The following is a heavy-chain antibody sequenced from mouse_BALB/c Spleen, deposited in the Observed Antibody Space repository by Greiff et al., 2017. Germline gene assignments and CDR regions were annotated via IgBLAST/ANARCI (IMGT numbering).Heavy chain of an antibody. Sequence: EVQLQQSGTVLARPGASVKMSCKASGYSFTSYWMHWVKQRPGQGLEWIGAIYPGNSDTSYNQKFKGKAKLTAVTSASTAYMELSSLTNEDSAVYYCTRSGDGNTVFYAMDYWGQGTSVTVSS. V-gene: IGHV1-5*01. CDR1: GYSFTSYW. CDR2: IYPGNSDT. D-gene: IGHD2-1*01. CDR3: TRSGDGNTVFYAMDY. J-gene: IGHJ4*01.